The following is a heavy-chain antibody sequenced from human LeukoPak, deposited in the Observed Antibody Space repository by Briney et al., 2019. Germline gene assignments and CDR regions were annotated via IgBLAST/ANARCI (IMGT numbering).Heavy chain of an antibody. CDR1: GYTFTSYY. CDR2: INPSGGST. Sequence: PGASVKVSCKASGYTFTSYYMHWVRQAPGQGLEWMGLINPSGGSTNYAQKFQGRVTMTRDTSTSTVYMELSSLRSEDTAVYYCARGPSITMVRGGQWYYYMDVWGKGTTVTISS. J-gene: IGHJ6*03. D-gene: IGHD3-10*01. V-gene: IGHV1-46*01. CDR3: ARGPSITMVRGGQWYYYMDV.